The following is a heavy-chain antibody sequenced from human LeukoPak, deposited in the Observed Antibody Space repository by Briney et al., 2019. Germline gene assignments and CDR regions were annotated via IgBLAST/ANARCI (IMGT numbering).Heavy chain of an antibody. CDR3: ARLPAGSGSLSYFDY. V-gene: IGHV4-39*01. Sequence: SETLSLTCTVSSGSISSSSCYWGWLRQPPGKVLEWIGSIYYSGSTYYNPSLKSRVTISVDTSKNQFSLKLSSVTAADTAVYYCARLPAGSGSLSYFDYWGQGTLATVSS. J-gene: IGHJ4*02. D-gene: IGHD3-10*01. CDR1: SGSISSSSCY. CDR2: IYYSGST.